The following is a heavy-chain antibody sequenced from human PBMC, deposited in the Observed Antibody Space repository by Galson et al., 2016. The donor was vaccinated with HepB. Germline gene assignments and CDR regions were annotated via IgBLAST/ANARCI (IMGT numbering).Heavy chain of an antibody. D-gene: IGHD2-15*01. CDR3: ARVYCSGGSCSPGQY. J-gene: IGHJ4*02. CDR2: IYTSGST. V-gene: IGHV4-4*07. CDR1: GGSISSYY. Sequence: SATLSLTCTVSGGSISSYYWSWIRQPAGKGLEWIGRIYTSGSTNYNPSLKSRVTMSVDTSKNQFSLKLTSLTAADTAVYYCARVYCSGGSCSPGQYWGQGTLVTVAS.